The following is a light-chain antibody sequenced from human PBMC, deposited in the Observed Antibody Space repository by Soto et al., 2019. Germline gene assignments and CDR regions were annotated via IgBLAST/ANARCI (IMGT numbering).Light chain of an antibody. CDR3: ASWDDRLNAVV. J-gene: IGLJ2*01. CDR1: NSNIGSNT. Sequence: QSALTQPPSASGTPGQRVTITCSGSNSNIGSNTVNWYQQLPGTAPKLLVYDNNKRPSGVPSRFSDSKSGTSASLAISGLQSEDEADYYCASWDDRLNAVVFGGGTKVTVL. V-gene: IGLV1-44*01. CDR2: DNN.